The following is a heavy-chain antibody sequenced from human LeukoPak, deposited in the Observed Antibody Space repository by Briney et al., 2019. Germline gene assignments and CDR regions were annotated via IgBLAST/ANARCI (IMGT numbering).Heavy chain of an antibody. V-gene: IGHV4-38-2*02. CDR2: IYHSGST. CDR3: TRGGELMNF. J-gene: IGHJ4*02. CDR1: GYSISSGYY. D-gene: IGHD1-26*01. Sequence: NSSETLSLTCTVSGYSISSGYYWGWIRQPPGKGLEWIGSIYHSGSTYYNPSLKSRVTISVDASKNQFSLRLSSVTAADTAVYYCTRGGELMNFWGQGTLVTVSS.